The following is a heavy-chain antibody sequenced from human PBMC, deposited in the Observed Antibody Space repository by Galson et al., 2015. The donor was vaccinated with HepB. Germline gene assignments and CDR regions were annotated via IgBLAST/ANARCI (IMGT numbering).Heavy chain of an antibody. V-gene: IGHV3-7*05. J-gene: IGHJ5*02. CDR1: GFTSSSYW. CDR3: ARERTPTVTSGWFDP. Sequence: SLRLSCAASGFTSSSYWMSWVRQAPGKGLEWVANIKQDGSEKYYVDSVKGRFTISRDNAKNSLYLQMNSLRAEDTAVYYCARERTPTVTSGWFDPWGQGTLVTVSS. CDR2: IKQDGSEK. D-gene: IGHD4-17*01.